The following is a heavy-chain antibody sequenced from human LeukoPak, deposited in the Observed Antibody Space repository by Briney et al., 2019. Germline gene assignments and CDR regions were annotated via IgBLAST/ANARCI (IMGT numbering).Heavy chain of an antibody. J-gene: IGHJ4*02. D-gene: IGHD5-12*01. V-gene: IGHV5-51*01. CDR2: IYPGDSDT. CDR3: AGRGYSGYDGVYY. CDR1: GYSFTSYW. Sequence: GESLKISCKGSGYSFTSYWIGWARQMPGKGLEWMGIIYPGDSDTRYSPSFQGQVTISADKSISTAYLQWSSLKASDTAMYYRAGRGYSGYDGVYYWGQGTLVTVSS.